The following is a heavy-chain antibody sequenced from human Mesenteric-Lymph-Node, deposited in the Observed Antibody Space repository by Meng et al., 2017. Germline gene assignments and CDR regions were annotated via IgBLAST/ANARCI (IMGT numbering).Heavy chain of an antibody. V-gene: IGHV1-2*06. J-gene: IGHJ4*02. D-gene: IGHD2-15*01. CDR2: INPNSGGT. CDR1: GYTFTGYY. Sequence: ASVKVSCKASGYTFTGYYMHWVRQAPGQGLEWMGRINPNSGGTNYAQKFQGRVTMTRDTSISTAYMELSRLRSDDTAVYYGAIFYGYCSGGSCYSDFDYWGQGTLVTVSS. CDR3: AIFYGYCSGGSCYSDFDY.